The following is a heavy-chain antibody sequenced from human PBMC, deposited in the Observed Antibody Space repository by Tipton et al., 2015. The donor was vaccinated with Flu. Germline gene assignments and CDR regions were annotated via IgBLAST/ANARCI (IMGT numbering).Heavy chain of an antibody. V-gene: IGHV4-34*01. J-gene: IGHJ4*02. CDR1: GGSFSGYY. Sequence: TLSLTCAVYGGSFSGYYWSWIRQPPGKGLEWIGEINHSGSTNYNPSLKSRVTISVDTSKNQFSLKLSSVTAADTAVYYCASTLIAAAGYEYWGQGTLVTVSS. D-gene: IGHD6-13*01. CDR3: ASTLIAAAGYEY. CDR2: INHSGST.